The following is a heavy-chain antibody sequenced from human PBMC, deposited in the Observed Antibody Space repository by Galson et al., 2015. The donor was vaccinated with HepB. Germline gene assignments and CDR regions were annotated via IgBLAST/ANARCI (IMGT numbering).Heavy chain of an antibody. V-gene: IGHV3-11*05. CDR3: ARAILNAGSGWYGYFDY. CDR1: GFTFSDYY. Sequence: SLRLSCAASGFTFSDYYMSWIRQAPGKGLEWVSYISSSSSYTNYADSVKGRFTISRDNAKNSLYLQMNSLRAEDTAVYYCARAILNAGSGWYGYFDYWGQGTLVTVSS. D-gene: IGHD6-19*01. CDR2: ISSSSSYT. J-gene: IGHJ4*02.